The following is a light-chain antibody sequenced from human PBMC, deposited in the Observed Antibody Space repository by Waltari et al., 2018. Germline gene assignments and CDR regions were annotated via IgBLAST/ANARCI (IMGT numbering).Light chain of an antibody. CDR3: CSYAGSITFWV. CDR1: SSDVGGYNY. Sequence: SALTQPRSVSGSPGQSVTISCTGTSSDVGGYNYVSWYQHHPGKAPKLIIYDVTKRPSGGPDRFSASKSDNTASLTISGLQAEDEADYYCCSYAGSITFWVFGGGTKLTVL. V-gene: IGLV2-11*01. CDR2: DVT. J-gene: IGLJ3*02.